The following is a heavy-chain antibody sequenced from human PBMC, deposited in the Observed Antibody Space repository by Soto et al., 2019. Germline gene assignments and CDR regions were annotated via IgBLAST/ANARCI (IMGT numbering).Heavy chain of an antibody. CDR1: GFTFGSYG. D-gene: IGHD6-13*01. V-gene: IGHV3-30*18. CDR3: AKAPYSSSWTTYFDY. J-gene: IGHJ4*02. Sequence: QVQLVESGGGVVQPGRSLRLSCAASGFTFGSYGMHWVRQAPGKGLEWVAVISYDGSNKYYADSVKGRFTISRDNSKNTLYLQMNSLRAEDTAVYYCAKAPYSSSWTTYFDYWGQGTLVTVSS. CDR2: ISYDGSNK.